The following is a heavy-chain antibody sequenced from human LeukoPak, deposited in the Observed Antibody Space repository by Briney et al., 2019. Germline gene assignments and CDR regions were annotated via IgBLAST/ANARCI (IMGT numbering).Heavy chain of an antibody. Sequence: GGSLRLSCAASGFTFSRYWMSWVRQAPGKGLEWVANIKEDGIVKYYVGSVKGRFTISRDDAKNSLYLQMNSLGAEDTAVYYCATSITMFDYWGQGTLVTVSS. CDR3: ATSITMFDY. V-gene: IGHV3-7*02. D-gene: IGHD3-10*01. CDR2: IKEDGIVK. CDR1: GFTFSRYW. J-gene: IGHJ4*02.